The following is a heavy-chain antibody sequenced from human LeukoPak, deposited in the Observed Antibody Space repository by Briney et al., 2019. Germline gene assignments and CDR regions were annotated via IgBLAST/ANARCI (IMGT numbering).Heavy chain of an antibody. CDR2: IYYSGST. J-gene: IGHJ5*02. V-gene: IGHV4-59*12. CDR3: ARACYYDSSGYYCP. Sequence: SETLSLTCTVSGGSISSYYWSWIRQPPGKGLEWIGEIYYSGSTNYNPSLKTRVTISVDKSKNQLSLRLSSVTAADTAVYYCARACYYDSSGYYCPWGQGTLVTVSS. CDR1: GGSISSYY. D-gene: IGHD3-22*01.